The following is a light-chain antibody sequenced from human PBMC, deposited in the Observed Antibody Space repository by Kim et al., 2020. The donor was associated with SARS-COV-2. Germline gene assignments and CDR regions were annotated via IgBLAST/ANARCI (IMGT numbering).Light chain of an antibody. Sequence: DIQMTQSPSSLSASVGDRVTITCRASQSISSYLNCYQQKPGKAPNLLIYAASSLQSGVPSRFSGSGSGTDFTLTISSLQPEDFASYYCQQSHSIPRTFGQGTKVDIK. J-gene: IGKJ1*01. CDR1: QSISSY. CDR2: AAS. CDR3: QQSHSIPRT. V-gene: IGKV1-39*01.